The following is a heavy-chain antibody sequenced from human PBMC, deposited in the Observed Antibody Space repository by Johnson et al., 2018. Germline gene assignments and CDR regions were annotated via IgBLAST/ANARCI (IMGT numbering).Heavy chain of an antibody. Sequence: QVQLVQSGGGLVKPGGSLRLSCAASGFTFSDHYMSWIRQAPGKGLEWVSYISDSGSVTYYVDSVKGRFSISRDNAKNSLYLQMNSLRPEDTAVYYCARERRARLGTNEYWGQGTLVTVS. CDR2: ISDSGSVT. CDR1: GFTFSDHY. J-gene: IGHJ4*02. CDR3: ARERRARLGTNEY. V-gene: IGHV3-11*01. D-gene: IGHD3-10*01.